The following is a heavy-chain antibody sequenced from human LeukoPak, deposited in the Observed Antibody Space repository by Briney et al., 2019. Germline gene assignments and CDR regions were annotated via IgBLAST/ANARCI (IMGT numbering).Heavy chain of an antibody. V-gene: IGHV3-30*03. CDR3: ARAWSYSTGWYNY. J-gene: IGHJ4*02. D-gene: IGHD6-19*01. CDR1: GFTFSSYG. Sequence: PGRSLRLSCAASGFTFSSYGMHWVRQAPGKGLEWVTLISYDGSNKYYADSVKGRFTISRDNSKNTLYLQMNSLRAGDTAVYYCARAWSYSTGWYNYWGQGTLVTVSS. CDR2: ISYDGSNK.